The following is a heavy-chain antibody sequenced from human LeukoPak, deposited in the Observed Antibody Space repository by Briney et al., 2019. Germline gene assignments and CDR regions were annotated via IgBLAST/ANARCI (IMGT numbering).Heavy chain of an antibody. V-gene: IGHV1-69*13. CDR2: IIPIFGTA. Sequence: GASVKVSCTASGGTFSSYAISWVRQAPGQGLEWMGGIIPIFGTANYAQKFQGRVTITSDESTSTAYMELSSLRSEDTAVYYCARNFNDGRGWFNWGQGTLVTVSS. CDR1: GGTFSSYA. J-gene: IGHJ4*02. CDR3: ARNFNDGRGWFN. D-gene: IGHD6-19*01.